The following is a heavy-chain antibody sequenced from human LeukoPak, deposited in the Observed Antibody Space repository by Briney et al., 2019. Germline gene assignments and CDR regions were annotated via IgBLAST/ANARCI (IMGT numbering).Heavy chain of an antibody. J-gene: IGHJ4*02. D-gene: IGHD3-10*01. CDR2: IYYSGST. Sequence: KTSETLSLTCTVSGGSISSSSYYWGWIRQPPGKGLEWIGSIYYSGSTYYNPSLKSRVTISVDTSKNQFSLKLSSVTAADTAVYYCARQRTDYYGSGSYYNLPYWDYWGQGTLVTVSS. V-gene: IGHV4-39*01. CDR3: ARQRTDYYGSGSYYNLPYWDY. CDR1: GGSISSSSYY.